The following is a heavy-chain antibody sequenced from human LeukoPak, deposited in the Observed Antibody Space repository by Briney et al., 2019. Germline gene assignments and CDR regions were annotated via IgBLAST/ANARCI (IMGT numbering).Heavy chain of an antibody. Sequence: SETLSLTCTVSGGSISSYYWSWIRQPPGKGLEWIGYIYYSGSTNYNPSLKSRVTISVDTSKNQFSLKLSSVTAADTAVYYCARTGGQQLAVFDYWGQGTLVTVSS. J-gene: IGHJ4*02. V-gene: IGHV4-59*01. D-gene: IGHD6-6*01. CDR2: IYYSGST. CDR1: GGSISSYY. CDR3: ARTGGQQLAVFDY.